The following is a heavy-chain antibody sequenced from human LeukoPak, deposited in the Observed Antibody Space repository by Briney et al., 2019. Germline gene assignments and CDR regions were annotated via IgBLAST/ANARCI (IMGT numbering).Heavy chain of an antibody. V-gene: IGHV1-18*01. CDR3: ARDVPTTSYDILTGYYNPNFDY. CDR2: ISAYNGNT. D-gene: IGHD3-9*01. CDR1: RYTFTSDG. Sequence: ASVKVSCKASRYTFTSDGISWVRQAPGQGLEGMGWISAYNGNTNYAQKLQGRVTMTTDTSPNTAYMELRSLRSDDTAVYYCARDVPTTSYDILTGYYNPNFDYWGQGTLVTVSS. J-gene: IGHJ4*02.